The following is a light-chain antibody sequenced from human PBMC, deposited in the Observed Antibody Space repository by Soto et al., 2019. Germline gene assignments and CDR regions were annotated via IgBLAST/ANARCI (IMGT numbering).Light chain of an antibody. CDR1: QSVSSSY. CDR3: QQRSNWPQT. Sequence: EIVLTQSPGTLSLSPGERATLSCRASQSVSSSYLAWYQQKPGQAPRLLIYGASSRTAGIPDRFSGSGSGTDFTLTISRLEPEDVAVDDCQQRSNWPQTFGQGTKVDIK. J-gene: IGKJ1*01. V-gene: IGKV3D-20*02. CDR2: GAS.